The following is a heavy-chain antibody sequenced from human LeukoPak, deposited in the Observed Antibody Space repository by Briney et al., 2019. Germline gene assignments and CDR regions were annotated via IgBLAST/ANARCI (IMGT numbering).Heavy chain of an antibody. CDR3: AKAISSSWYFDAFDI. Sequence: GGSLRLSCAASGFTFDDYTMHWVRQAPGKGLEWVSLISWDGGSTYYADSVKGRFTISRDNAKNSLYLQMNSLRAEDMALYYCAKAISSSWYFDAFDIWGQGTMVTVSS. CDR1: GFTFDDYT. CDR2: ISWDGGST. J-gene: IGHJ3*02. V-gene: IGHV3-43*01. D-gene: IGHD6-13*01.